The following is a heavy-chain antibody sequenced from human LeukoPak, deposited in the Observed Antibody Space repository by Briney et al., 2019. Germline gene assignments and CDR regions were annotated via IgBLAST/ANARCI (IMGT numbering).Heavy chain of an antibody. D-gene: IGHD6-13*01. J-gene: IGHJ5*02. CDR3: ARWYSSSWYLGFDP. Sequence: PSETLSLTCAVYGGSFSGYYWSWIRQPPGKGLEWIGEINHSGSTNYNPSLKSRVTISVDTSKNQFSLKRSSVTAADTAVYYCARWYSSSWYLGFDPWGQGTLVTVSS. V-gene: IGHV4-34*01. CDR1: GGSFSGYY. CDR2: INHSGST.